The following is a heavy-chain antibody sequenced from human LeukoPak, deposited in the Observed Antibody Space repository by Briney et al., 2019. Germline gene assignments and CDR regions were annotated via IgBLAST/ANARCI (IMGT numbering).Heavy chain of an antibody. CDR2: ISSSSGDI. J-gene: IGHJ3*01. V-gene: IGHV3-21*01. CDR1: GFIFSSYA. D-gene: IGHD4-23*01. CDR3: VRDYGGSSGAFDL. Sequence: GGSPRLSCRASGFIFSSYALNWVRRAPGQGLEWVSSISSSSGDIYYTDSVKGRFTISRDNARKSLYLQMNSLRVEDTAVYYCVRDYGGSSGAFDLWGQGTMVTDSS.